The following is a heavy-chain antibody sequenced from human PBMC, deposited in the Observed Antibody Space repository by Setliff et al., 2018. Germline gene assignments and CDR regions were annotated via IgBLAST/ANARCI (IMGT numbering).Heavy chain of an antibody. CDR2: FDPEDGET. J-gene: IGHJ3*02. D-gene: IGHD3-10*01. CDR3: ATGGLLWFGVLSGGAFDI. CDR1: GYTLTELS. Sequence: GASVKVSCKVSGYTLTELSMHWVRQAPGKGLEWMGGFDPEDGETIYAQKFQGRVTMTEDTSTDTAYMELSSLRSEDTAVYYCATGGLLWFGVLSGGAFDIWGQGTMVTVSS. V-gene: IGHV1-24*01.